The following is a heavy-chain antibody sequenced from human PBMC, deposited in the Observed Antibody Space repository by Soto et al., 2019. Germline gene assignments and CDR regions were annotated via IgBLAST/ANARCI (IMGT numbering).Heavy chain of an antibody. CDR1: GYTFTSYD. J-gene: IGHJ3*01. CDR2: MNPNSGNT. Sequence: ASVKVSCKASGYTFTSYDINWVRQATGQGLEWMGWMNPNSGNTGYAQKFQGRVTMTRNTSISTAYMELSSLRSEDTAVYYCARYVLLWGANEAFDFWGKGTMVTVSS. D-gene: IGHD3-10*01. CDR3: ARYVLLWGANEAFDF. V-gene: IGHV1-8*01.